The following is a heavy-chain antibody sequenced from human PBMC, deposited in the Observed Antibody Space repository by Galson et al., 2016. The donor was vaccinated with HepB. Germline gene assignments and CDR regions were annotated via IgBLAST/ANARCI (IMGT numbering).Heavy chain of an antibody. D-gene: IGHD6-19*01. CDR2: INADGSWR. V-gene: IGHV3-7*01. CDR3: ARDPAFSALDY. CDR1: GFSFSNSW. Sequence: SLRLSCAVSGFSFSNSWMTWVRQTPEKGLEWVADINADGSWRAYMDSVKGRFTISRDNVNNLLYLQMSGLRVEDTALYFCARDPAFSALDYWGRGTLVTVAS. J-gene: IGHJ4*02.